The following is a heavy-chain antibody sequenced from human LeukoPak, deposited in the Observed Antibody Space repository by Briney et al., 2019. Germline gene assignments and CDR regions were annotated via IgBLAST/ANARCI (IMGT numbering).Heavy chain of an antibody. CDR1: GFTFSSYG. V-gene: IGHV3-23*01. Sequence: GGSLRLSCAASGFTFSSYGMHWVRQAPGKGLEWVSAISGDGTRTYYADSVKGRFTISRDNSKNTLYLEMSSLRVEDTAIYYCAEWPEGAMDYFDYWGQGTLVTVSS. J-gene: IGHJ4*02. CDR3: AEWPEGAMDYFDY. CDR2: ISGDGTRT. D-gene: IGHD3-16*01.